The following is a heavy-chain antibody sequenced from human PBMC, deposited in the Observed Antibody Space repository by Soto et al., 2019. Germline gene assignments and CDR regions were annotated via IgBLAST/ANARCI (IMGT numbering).Heavy chain of an antibody. D-gene: IGHD5-18*01. CDR2: ISNSGGSA. CDR1: GFTFSSYA. Sequence: EVQLLESGGGLVQPGGSLRLSCAASGFTFSSYAMSWVRQAPGKGLEWVSAISNSGGSAYYADPVKGRFTISRDNSKNTLYLQMNSLRAEDTAVYYCAKDGGYSYGYSPRYYYGMDVWGQGTTVTVSS. V-gene: IGHV3-23*01. J-gene: IGHJ6*02. CDR3: AKDGGYSYGYSPRYYYGMDV.